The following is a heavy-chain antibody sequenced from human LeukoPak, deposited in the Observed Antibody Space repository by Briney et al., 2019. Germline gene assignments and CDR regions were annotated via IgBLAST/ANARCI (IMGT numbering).Heavy chain of an antibody. V-gene: IGHV5-51*01. J-gene: IGHJ3*02. CDR2: IYPGDSDT. CDR1: GYSFTTYW. Sequence: GESLKISCKGSGYSFTTYWIGWVRQMPGKGLEWMGIIYPGDSDTRYSPSFQGQVSISADKSISTAYLQWSSLRASDTAMYYCARSSGWLQLFAFDIWGQGTMVTVSS. D-gene: IGHD5-24*01. CDR3: ARSSGWLQLFAFDI.